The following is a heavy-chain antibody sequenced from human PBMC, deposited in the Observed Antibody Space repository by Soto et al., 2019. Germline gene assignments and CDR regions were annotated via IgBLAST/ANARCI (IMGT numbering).Heavy chain of an antibody. V-gene: IGHV4-39*01. Sequence: SETLSLTCTVSGGSISSSSYYWGWIRQPPGKGLEWIGSIYYSGSTYYNPSLKSRVTISVDTSKNQFSLKLSSVTAADTAVYYCARRFRFVELLFPDYYYYYGMDVWGQGTTVTVSS. CDR1: GGSISSSSYY. D-gene: IGHD3-10*01. CDR3: ARRFRFVELLFPDYYYYYGMDV. J-gene: IGHJ6*02. CDR2: IYYSGST.